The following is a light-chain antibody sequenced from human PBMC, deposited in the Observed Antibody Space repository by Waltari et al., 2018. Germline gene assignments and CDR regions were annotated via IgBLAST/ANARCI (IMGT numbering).Light chain of an antibody. J-gene: IGKJ1*01. V-gene: IGKV1-5*03. CDR1: QSIERW. CDR2: KTS. Sequence: DIQMTQSPSTLSASVGERITITCRPSQSIERWLAWYQQKPGKAPKLLTYKTSSLESGVASRFSGSGYGTEFTLTISSLQPDDLATYYCQEYKTYRTFGQGTKVEIK. CDR3: QEYKTYRT.